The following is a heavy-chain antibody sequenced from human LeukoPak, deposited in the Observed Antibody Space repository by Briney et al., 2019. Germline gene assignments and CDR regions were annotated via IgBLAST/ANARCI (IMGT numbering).Heavy chain of an antibody. Sequence: ASVKVSCKASGYTFTGYYMHWVRQAPGQGLEWMGWINPHSGGTNYQGRVTMARDTSISTADMELSGLRSDDPAVYYCTRSPLEDNIWSHIFPDAFDIWGQGIMVTVSS. CDR3: TRSPLEDNIWSHIFPDAFDI. D-gene: IGHD3-3*01. CDR1: GYTFTGYY. J-gene: IGHJ3*02. CDR2: INPHSGGT. V-gene: IGHV1-2*02.